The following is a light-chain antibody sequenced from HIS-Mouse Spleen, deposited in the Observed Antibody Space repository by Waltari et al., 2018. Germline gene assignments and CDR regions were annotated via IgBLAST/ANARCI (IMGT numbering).Light chain of an antibody. V-gene: IGLV2-14*01. Sequence: QSALTQPASVSGSPGQSITISCTGTSSDVVGYNYFSWYQQHPGKAPKLMIYEVSNRPSGVSNRFSGSKSGNTASLTISGLQAEDEADYYCSSYTSSSTFFGTGTKVTVL. CDR1: SSDVVGYNY. CDR2: EVS. CDR3: SSYTSSSTF. J-gene: IGLJ1*01.